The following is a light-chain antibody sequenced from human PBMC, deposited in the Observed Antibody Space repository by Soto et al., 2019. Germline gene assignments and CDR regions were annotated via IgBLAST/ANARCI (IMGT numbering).Light chain of an antibody. CDR2: GAS. CDR1: QSVSRN. Sequence: EIVMTPSPATLSVSPGERATLSCRASQSVSRNLAWYQQRPGQAPRLLISGASTRATGIAARFSGSGSGREFTLTISSLQSEDSALYYCQQYSNWPTFGQGTRLEIK. CDR3: QQYSNWPT. J-gene: IGKJ5*01. V-gene: IGKV3-15*01.